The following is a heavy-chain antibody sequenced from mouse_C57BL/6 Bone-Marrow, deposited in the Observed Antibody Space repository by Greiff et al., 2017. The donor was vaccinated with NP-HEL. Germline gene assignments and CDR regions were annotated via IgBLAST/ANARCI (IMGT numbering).Heavy chain of an antibody. CDR1: GYTFTSYW. J-gene: IGHJ3*01. Sequence: VQGVESGAELAKPGASVMLSCKASGYTFTSYWMHWVKQRPGQGLEWIGYINPSSGYTKYNQKFKDKATLTADKSSSTAYMQLSSLTYEDSAVYYCARRYGNFGFAYRGQGTLVTVSA. D-gene: IGHD2-1*01. CDR3: ARRYGNFGFAY. CDR2: INPSSGYT. V-gene: IGHV1-7*01.